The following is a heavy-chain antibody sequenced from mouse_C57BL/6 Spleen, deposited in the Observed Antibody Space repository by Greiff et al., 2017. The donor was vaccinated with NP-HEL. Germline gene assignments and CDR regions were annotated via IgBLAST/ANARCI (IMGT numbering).Heavy chain of an antibody. CDR2: IDPSDSYT. CDR1: GYTFTSYW. Sequence: VQLQQSGAELVKPGASVKLSCKASGYTFTSYWMQWVKQRPGQGLEWIGEIDPSDSYTNYNQKFKGKATLTVDTSSSTAYMQLSSLTSEDSAVYYCARYPEPYARDDWGQGTSVTVSS. J-gene: IGHJ4*01. V-gene: IGHV1-50*01. CDR3: ARYPEPYARDD.